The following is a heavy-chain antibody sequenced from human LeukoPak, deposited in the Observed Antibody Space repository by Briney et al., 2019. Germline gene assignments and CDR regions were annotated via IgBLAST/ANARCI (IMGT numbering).Heavy chain of an antibody. J-gene: IGHJ2*01. CDR2: IIPIFGTA. V-gene: IGHV1-69*13. Sequence: GASVKVSCKASGYTFTSYGISWVRQAPGQGLEWMGGIIPIFGTANYAQKFQGRVTITADESTSTAYMELSSLRSEDTAVYYCASQRWGYCSSTSCPGRYFDLWGRGTLVTVSS. CDR3: ASQRWGYCSSTSCPGRYFDL. CDR1: GYTFTSYG. D-gene: IGHD2-2*01.